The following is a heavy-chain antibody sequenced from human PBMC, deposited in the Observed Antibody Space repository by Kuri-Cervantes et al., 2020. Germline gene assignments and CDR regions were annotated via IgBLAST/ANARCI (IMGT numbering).Heavy chain of an antibody. V-gene: IGHV1-8*02. CDR1: GYTFTSYY. Sequence: ASVKVSCKASGYTFTSYYMHWVRQAPGQGLEWMGWMNPNSGNTGYAQKFQGRVTMTRNTSISTAYMGLSSLRSEDTAVYYCARDWDSSADYWGQGTLVTVSS. J-gene: IGHJ4*02. CDR2: MNPNSGNT. CDR3: ARDWDSSADY. D-gene: IGHD6-19*01.